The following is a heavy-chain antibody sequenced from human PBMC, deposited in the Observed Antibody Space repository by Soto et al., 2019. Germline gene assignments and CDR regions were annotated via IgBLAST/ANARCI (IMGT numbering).Heavy chain of an antibody. CDR2: INHSGST. V-gene: IGHV4-34*01. J-gene: IGHJ6*02. D-gene: IGHD6-13*01. CDR1: GGSFSGYY. Sequence: PSETLSVTCAVYGGSFSGYYWSWIRQPPGKGLEWIGEINHSGSTNYNPSLKSRVTISVDTSKNQFSLKLSSVTAADTAVYYCARVHQQLVLAPSLYYYGMDVWGQGTTVTVSS. CDR3: ARVHQQLVLAPSLYYYGMDV.